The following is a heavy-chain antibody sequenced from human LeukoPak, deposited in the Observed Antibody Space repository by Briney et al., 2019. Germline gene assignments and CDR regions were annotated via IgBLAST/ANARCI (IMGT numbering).Heavy chain of an antibody. CDR3: ARDHSYGGNSEDY. V-gene: IGHV3-48*04. Sequence: GGSLRLSCAASGFTFSSYSMNWVRQAPGKGLEWVSYISSSSSTTYYADSVKGRFTISRDNAKNSLYLQMNSLRAGDTAVYYCARDHSYGGNSEDYWGQGTLVTVSS. D-gene: IGHD4-23*01. CDR1: GFTFSSYS. J-gene: IGHJ4*02. CDR2: ISSSSSTT.